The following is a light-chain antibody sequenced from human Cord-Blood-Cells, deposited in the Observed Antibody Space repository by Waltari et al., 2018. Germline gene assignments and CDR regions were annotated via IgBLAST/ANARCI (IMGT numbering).Light chain of an antibody. V-gene: IGKV1-39*01. CDR3: QQSYSTPRT. CDR2: AAS. Sequence: IQMSQSPSSLSASVVHRVTTTCRASQSIISYLNWYQQKPAKAPKLLIYAASSLQSGVPSRFCGSGSGTDFTLTISSLQAEDFAAYYCQQSYSTPRTFGQGTKVEIK. J-gene: IGKJ1*01. CDR1: QSIISY.